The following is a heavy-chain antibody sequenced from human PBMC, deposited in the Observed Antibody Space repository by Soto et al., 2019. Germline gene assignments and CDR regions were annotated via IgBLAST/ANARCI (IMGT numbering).Heavy chain of an antibody. CDR3: ARALHYYDSSGYSYFDY. CDR1: GGTFSSYA. CDR2: IIPIFGTA. J-gene: IGHJ4*02. V-gene: IGHV1-69*01. Sequence: QVQLVQSGAEVKKPGSSVKVSCKASGGTFSSYAISWGRQAPGQGLEWMGGIIPIFGTANYAQKFQGRVTITADESTSTAYMELSSLRSEDTAVYYCARALHYYDSSGYSYFDYWGQGTLVTVSS. D-gene: IGHD3-22*01.